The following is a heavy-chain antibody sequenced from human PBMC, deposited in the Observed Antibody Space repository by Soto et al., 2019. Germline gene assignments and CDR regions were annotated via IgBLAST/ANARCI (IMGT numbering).Heavy chain of an antibody. J-gene: IGHJ3*02. D-gene: IGHD1-1*01. V-gene: IGHV4-30-4*01. CDR1: GGSISSGDYY. Sequence: PSETLSLTCTVSGGSISSGDYYWSWIRQPPGKGLEWIGYIYYSGSTYYNPSLKSRVTISVDTSKNQFSLKLSSVTAADTAVYYCARDGRGTLVGSNDAFDIWGQGTMVTVSS. CDR3: ARDGRGTLVGSNDAFDI. CDR2: IYYSGST.